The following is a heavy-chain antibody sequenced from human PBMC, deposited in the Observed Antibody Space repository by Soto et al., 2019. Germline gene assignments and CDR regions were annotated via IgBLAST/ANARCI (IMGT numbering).Heavy chain of an antibody. Sequence: VQLQESGPGLVKPSQTLSLTCTVSGGSIRNSGYYWSWIRQHPGKGLEWIGYISYSGSTDYAPSLKSRVTMSVDTSKNQFSLKLSSVTAADTAVYYCARDAVTKRDFYYYGMDVWGRGTTVTVSS. D-gene: IGHD4-4*01. V-gene: IGHV4-31*03. CDR2: ISYSGST. CDR3: ARDAVTKRDFYYYGMDV. J-gene: IGHJ6*02. CDR1: GGSIRNSGYY.